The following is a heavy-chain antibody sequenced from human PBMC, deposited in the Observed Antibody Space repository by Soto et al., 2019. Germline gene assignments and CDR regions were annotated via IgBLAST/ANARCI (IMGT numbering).Heavy chain of an antibody. D-gene: IGHD3-3*01. V-gene: IGHV2-26*01. Sequence: SGPTLVNPTETLTLTCTVSGFSLSNARMGVSWIRQPPGKALEWLAHIFSNDEKSYSTSLKSRLTISKDTSKSQVVLTMTNMNPVDTATYYCARIRFEGNNFWSGSEEWGSNYFDYWGQGTLVTVSS. CDR2: IFSNDEK. CDR3: ARIRFEGNNFWSGSEEWGSNYFDY. CDR1: GFSLSNARMG. J-gene: IGHJ4*02.